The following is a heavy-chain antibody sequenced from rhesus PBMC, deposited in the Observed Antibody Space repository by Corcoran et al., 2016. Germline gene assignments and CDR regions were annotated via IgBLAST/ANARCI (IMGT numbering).Heavy chain of an antibody. CDR3: AKESHYGLDS. V-gene: IGHV5-2*01. CDR1: GYSFTNYW. CDR2: IDPSDSET. J-gene: IGHJ6*01. Sequence: EVQLVQSGAEGKRPGESLQLSCQTSGYSFTNYWTNGVRQMPGKALDGMGAIDPSDSETRYSPSFQGQFTISADKSISTTYLQWSSLKASDSATYYCAKESHYGLDSWGQGVVVTVSS.